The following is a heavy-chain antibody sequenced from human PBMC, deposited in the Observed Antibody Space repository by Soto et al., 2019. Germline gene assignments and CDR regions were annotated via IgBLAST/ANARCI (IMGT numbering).Heavy chain of an antibody. V-gene: IGHV1-18*04. CDR2: ISAYNGNT. Sequence: ASVKVSCKASGYTFTSYGISWVRQAPGQGLEWMGWISAYNGNTNYAQKLQGRVTMTTDTSTSTAYMELRSLRSDDTAVYYCARDFVDIVATILAYFDYWGQGTLVTVSS. CDR3: ARDFVDIVATILAYFDY. CDR1: GYTFTSYG. D-gene: IGHD5-12*01. J-gene: IGHJ4*02.